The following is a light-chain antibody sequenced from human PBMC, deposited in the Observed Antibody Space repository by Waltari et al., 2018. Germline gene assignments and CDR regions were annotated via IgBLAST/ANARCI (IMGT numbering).Light chain of an antibody. V-gene: IGLV3-1*01. CDR2: QDP. CDR1: KLADHF. Sequence: SYVLTQSPPVPASPGPTARITCSGDKLADHFPNWYQQKAGQSPVLVIYQDPKRPLGIPGRFSGSSSGNTATLTISGTQSLDEADYFCQVWDTTTAVFGGGTKVTVL. J-gene: IGLJ3*02. CDR3: QVWDTTTAV.